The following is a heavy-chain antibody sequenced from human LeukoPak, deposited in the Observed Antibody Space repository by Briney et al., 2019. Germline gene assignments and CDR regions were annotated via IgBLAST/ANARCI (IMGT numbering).Heavy chain of an antibody. Sequence: GGSLRLSCAASGFTFSSYVMHWVRQAPGKGLEYVSAISTKGDRTYYADSVKDRFTISRDNSKNTLYLQMGSLRAGDMAVYYCARGAAAGTEDYWGQGTLVTVAS. CDR3: ARGAAAGTEDY. CDR2: ISTKGDRT. V-gene: IGHV3-64*02. CDR1: GFTFSSYV. J-gene: IGHJ4*02. D-gene: IGHD6-13*01.